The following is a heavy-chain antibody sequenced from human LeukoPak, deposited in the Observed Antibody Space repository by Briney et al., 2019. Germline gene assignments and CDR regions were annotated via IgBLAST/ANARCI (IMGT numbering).Heavy chain of an antibody. D-gene: IGHD6-19*01. V-gene: IGHV3-7*01. CDR2: IKRDGSEK. J-gene: IGHJ4*02. CDR3: VRVDGAVKPC. CDR1: GFTLRRYW. Sequence: PGGSLRLSCAASGFTLRRYWMSWVRQAPGKGLEWVANIKRDGSEKYYVDSVKGRFTISRDNAKNSLFLQMSSLRVEDTAVYYCVRVDGAVKPCWGQGTLVTVSS.